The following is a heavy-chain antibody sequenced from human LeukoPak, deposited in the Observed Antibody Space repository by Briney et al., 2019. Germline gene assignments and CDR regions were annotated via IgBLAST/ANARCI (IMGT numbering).Heavy chain of an antibody. CDR1: GFTFSSYG. CDR2: ISYDGSNK. J-gene: IGHJ4*02. D-gene: IGHD3-3*01. CDR3: AREGLRSRNFDY. Sequence: PGGSLRLSCAASGFTFSSYGMHWVRQAPGKGLEWVAVISYDGSNKYYADSVKGRFTISRDNAKNSLYLQMNSLRAEDTALYHCAREGLRSRNFDYWGQGTLVTVSS. V-gene: IGHV3-30*03.